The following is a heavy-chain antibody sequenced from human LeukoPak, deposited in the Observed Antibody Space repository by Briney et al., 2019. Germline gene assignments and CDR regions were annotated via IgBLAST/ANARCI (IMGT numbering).Heavy chain of an antibody. Sequence: GGSLRLSCAASGFTFSSYGMHWVRQAPGKGLEWVAFIWYDGSNKYYGDSVKGRFTISRDKSKNTLYLQMNSLRAEDTAVYYCARVEGSGWPYAFDIWGQGTMVTVSS. V-gene: IGHV3-33*01. D-gene: IGHD6-19*01. CDR2: IWYDGSNK. CDR3: ARVEGSGWPYAFDI. CDR1: GFTFSSYG. J-gene: IGHJ3*02.